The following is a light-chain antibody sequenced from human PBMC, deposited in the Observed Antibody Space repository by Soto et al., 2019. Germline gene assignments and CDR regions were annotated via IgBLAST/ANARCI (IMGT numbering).Light chain of an antibody. CDR1: QSVSSY. CDR2: DAS. J-gene: IGKJ5*01. Sequence: EIVLTHSPATLSLSGGEIAALSGRASQSVSSYLAWHQQKPGQAPRLLIYDASNRATGIPARFSGSGSGTDFTLTISSLEPEDFAVYYCQQRSNWPITFGQGTRLEIK. CDR3: QQRSNWPIT. V-gene: IGKV3-11*01.